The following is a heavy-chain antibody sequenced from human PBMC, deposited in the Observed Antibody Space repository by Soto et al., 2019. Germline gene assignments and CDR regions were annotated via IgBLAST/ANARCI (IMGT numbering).Heavy chain of an antibody. J-gene: IGHJ6*02. Sequence: ASVKVSCKASGYTFTSYYMHWVRQAPGQGLEWMGIINPSGGSTSYAQKFQGRVTMTRDTSTSTVYMELSSLRSEDTAVYYCAREWDCSSTSCYFYYYYYSGMDVWGQGTTVTVSS. CDR2: INPSGGST. CDR1: GYTFTSYY. CDR3: AREWDCSSTSCYFYYYYYSGMDV. D-gene: IGHD2-2*01. V-gene: IGHV1-46*01.